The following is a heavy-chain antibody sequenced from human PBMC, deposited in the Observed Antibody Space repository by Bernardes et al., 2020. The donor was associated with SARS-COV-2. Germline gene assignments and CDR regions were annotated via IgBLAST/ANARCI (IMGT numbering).Heavy chain of an antibody. Sequence: LRLSCAASGFTFNSYYIHWIRQAPEKGLVWVSRISGDGSGTNSADSVKGRFTISRDNAKNTVYLQMNSLRAEDTAVYYCARGSGNYYFDYWGQGALVTVSS. D-gene: IGHD1-26*01. CDR1: GFTFNSYY. CDR3: ARGSGNYYFDY. J-gene: IGHJ4*02. V-gene: IGHV3-74*01. CDR2: ISGDGSGT.